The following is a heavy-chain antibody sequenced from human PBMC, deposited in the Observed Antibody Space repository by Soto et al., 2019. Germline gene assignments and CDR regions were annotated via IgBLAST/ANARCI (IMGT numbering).Heavy chain of an antibody. Sequence: PGSAQKISCTASVYCFTGYWNGWGREVRGKGLEWMGITYPGDSDSRYSPSFQGRAITSPDKLINTAYLQWSSRKAADTAMYYWLVQQKLPLVNCLGQGTLVTVSS. D-gene: IGHD6-13*01. CDR3: LVQQKLPLVNC. J-gene: IGHJ4*02. V-gene: IGHV5-51*01. CDR2: TYPGDSDS. CDR1: VYCFTGYW.